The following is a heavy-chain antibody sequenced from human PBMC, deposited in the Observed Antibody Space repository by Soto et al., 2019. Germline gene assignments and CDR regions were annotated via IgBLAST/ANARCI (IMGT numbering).Heavy chain of an antibody. V-gene: IGHV3-15*01. J-gene: IGHJ4*02. Sequence: EVQLVESGGGLVKPGGSLRLSCAASGFTFSNAWMSWVRQAPGKGLEWVGRIKSKTDGGTTDYAEPVKGRFTISRDDSKNTLYLQMNSLKTQDTAVYYCTTEGPGLELLGYWGQGTLVTVSS. CDR2: IKSKTDGGTT. CDR1: GFTFSNAW. D-gene: IGHD1-7*01. CDR3: TTEGPGLELLGY.